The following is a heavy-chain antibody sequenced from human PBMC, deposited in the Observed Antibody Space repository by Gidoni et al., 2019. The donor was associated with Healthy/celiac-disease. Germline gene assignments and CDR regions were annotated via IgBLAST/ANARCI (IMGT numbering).Heavy chain of an antibody. J-gene: IGHJ4*02. CDR2: IYHSGST. CDR3: ARLSGRGGCFDY. Sequence: QVQLQESGPGLVKPSETLSLTCAVSGYSISSGYYWGWIRQPPGKGLEWIGSIYHSGSTYYNPSLKSRVTISVDTSKNQFSLKLSSVTAADTAVYYCARLSGRGGCFDYWGQGTLVTVSS. CDR1: GYSISSGYY. V-gene: IGHV4-38-2*01. D-gene: IGHD3-10*01.